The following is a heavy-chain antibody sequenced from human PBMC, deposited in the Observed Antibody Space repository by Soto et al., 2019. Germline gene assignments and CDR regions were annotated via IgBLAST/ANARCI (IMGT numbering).Heavy chain of an antibody. Sequence: EVQLVESGGGLVKPGGSLRLSCAASGFTFSSYSMNWVRQAPGKGLEWVSSISSSSSYIYYADSVKGRFTISRDNAKNSLYLQMNSLRAEDTAVYYCARHFRGARYSWVDYWGQGTLVTVSS. CDR2: ISSSSSYI. CDR1: GFTFSSYS. J-gene: IGHJ4*02. CDR3: ARHFRGARYSWVDY. V-gene: IGHV3-21*01. D-gene: IGHD5-18*01.